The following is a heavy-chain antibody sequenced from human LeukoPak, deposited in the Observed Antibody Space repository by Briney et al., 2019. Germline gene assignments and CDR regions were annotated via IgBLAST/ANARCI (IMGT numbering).Heavy chain of an antibody. CDR2: ISGSGGST. CDR3: ASGKMVEGSSALDM. Sequence: GGSLRLSCAASGFILSSFAMTWVRQAPGKGLEWVSSISGSGGSTYHADSVKGRFTISRDNSKNTLYLQMNSLSADDTAVYYCASGKMVEGSSALDMWGQGTMVTVSS. J-gene: IGHJ3*02. D-gene: IGHD2-2*01. CDR1: GFILSSFA. V-gene: IGHV3-23*01.